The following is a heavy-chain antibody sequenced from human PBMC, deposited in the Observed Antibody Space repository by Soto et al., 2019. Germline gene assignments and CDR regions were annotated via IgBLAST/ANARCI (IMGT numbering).Heavy chain of an antibody. J-gene: IGHJ6*02. CDR3: TRDKPLPHYSGLGKVYYGMDV. CDR2: IYYSGKT. Sequence: QLQLQESGPGLVKPSETLSLTCVVSGGSLSSSDNFWGWIRQRPGTGLECIGTIYYSGKTYYTPSLKSRVSISIDRSKNQFSLNLSSVTAADTAVYYCTRDKPLPHYSGLGKVYYGMDVWGQGTTVTVSS. CDR1: GGSLSSSDNF. D-gene: IGHD3-10*01. V-gene: IGHV4-39*07.